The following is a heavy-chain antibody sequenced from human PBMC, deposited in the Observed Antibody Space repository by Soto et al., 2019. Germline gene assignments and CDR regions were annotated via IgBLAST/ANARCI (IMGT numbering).Heavy chain of an antibody. Sequence: QVQRVQSGAELKKPGASVRVSCKASGYTFTSYYMHWVRQAPGQGLEWMGIINPSGGSTSYAQKFQGRVTMTRDTSTSTVYMELSSLRSEDTAVYYCARDFYPGLRVRGYFDYWGQGTLVTVSS. CDR3: ARDFYPGLRVRGYFDY. V-gene: IGHV1-46*01. D-gene: IGHD3-10*01. CDR2: INPSGGST. J-gene: IGHJ4*02. CDR1: GYTFTSYY.